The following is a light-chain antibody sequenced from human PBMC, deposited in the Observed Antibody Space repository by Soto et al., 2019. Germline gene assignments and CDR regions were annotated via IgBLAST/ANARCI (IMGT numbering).Light chain of an antibody. Sequence: EIVLTQSPGTLSLSPGERATLSCRASQSVSSSYLAWYQQKPGQAPRLLIYGASSRATGIPDRFTGSGSGTDFTLTISRLEPEDFEVYYCQQYGSSSFTLGPGTNVDIK. CDR3: QQYGSSSFT. J-gene: IGKJ3*01. CDR2: GAS. V-gene: IGKV3-20*01. CDR1: QSVSSSY.